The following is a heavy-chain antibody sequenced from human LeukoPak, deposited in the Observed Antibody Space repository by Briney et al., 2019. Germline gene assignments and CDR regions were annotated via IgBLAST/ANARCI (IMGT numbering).Heavy chain of an antibody. CDR2: IYTSGST. J-gene: IGHJ4*02. CDR1: GDSISSNNYY. Sequence: PSETLSLTCTVSGDSISSNNYYWGWIRQPPGKGLEWIGNIYTSGSTYYSPSLKSRVIISLDTSENQFSLTLSSVTAADTAVYYCTRDSYSYGFYVDYWGQGTLVTVSS. D-gene: IGHD5-18*01. CDR3: TRDSYSYGFYVDY. V-gene: IGHV4-39*07.